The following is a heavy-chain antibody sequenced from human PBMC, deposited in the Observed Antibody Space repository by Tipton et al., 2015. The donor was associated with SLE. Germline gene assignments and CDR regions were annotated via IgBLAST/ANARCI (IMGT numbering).Heavy chain of an antibody. Sequence: QLVQSGAEVKKPGASVKVSCRGSGYIFISYDINWVRQATGQGLEWLGYMNPYSGKTGNAQKFQGRVTMTRDTSISTAYMELSSLRSEDTAVYYCARGRWADFDYWGQGTLVTVSS. CDR3: ARGRWADFDY. J-gene: IGHJ4*02. CDR1: GYIFISYD. D-gene: IGHD5-24*01. V-gene: IGHV1-8*02. CDR2: MNPYSGKT.